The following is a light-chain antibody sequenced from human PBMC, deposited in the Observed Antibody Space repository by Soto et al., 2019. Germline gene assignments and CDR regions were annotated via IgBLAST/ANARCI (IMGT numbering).Light chain of an antibody. CDR2: KAS. CDR1: QSISTW. CDR3: QQYETFPLT. V-gene: IGKV1-5*03. J-gene: IGKJ4*01. Sequence: DIPMTQSPSTLSASVGDRVTIACRASQSISTWLAWYQQKPGKAPKLLIYKASILESGVPSRFSGSGSATEFTLTISSLQPEDFASYYCQQYETFPLTFGGGTKVETK.